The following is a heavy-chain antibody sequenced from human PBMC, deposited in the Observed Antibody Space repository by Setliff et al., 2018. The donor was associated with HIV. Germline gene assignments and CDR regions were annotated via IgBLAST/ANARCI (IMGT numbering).Heavy chain of an antibody. CDR2: IHVSGST. Sequence: PSETLSLTCTVSGGSMNANHWSWIRQSPGKGPEWIAYIHVSGSTYFNPSLSSRVTISIDTSNNQFSLRLSSVTAADTAVYYCARTGYPFDVWGLGTMVTVSS. J-gene: IGHJ3*01. V-gene: IGHV4-59*08. CDR1: GGSMNANH. CDR3: ARTGYPFDV. D-gene: IGHD3-16*02.